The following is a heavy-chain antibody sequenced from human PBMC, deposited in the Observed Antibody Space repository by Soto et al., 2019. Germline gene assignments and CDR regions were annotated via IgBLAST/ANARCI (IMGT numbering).Heavy chain of an antibody. D-gene: IGHD2-15*01. CDR2: INPNSGGT. J-gene: IGHJ3*02. Sequence: GASVKVSCKASGYTFTGYYMHWVRQAPGQGLEWMGWINPNSGGTNYAQKFQGRVTMTRDTSISTAYMELSRLRSDDTAVYYCARDGHCSGGRCYGRDAFDIWGQGTMVTVSS. V-gene: IGHV1-2*02. CDR1: GYTFTGYY. CDR3: ARDGHCSGGRCYGRDAFDI.